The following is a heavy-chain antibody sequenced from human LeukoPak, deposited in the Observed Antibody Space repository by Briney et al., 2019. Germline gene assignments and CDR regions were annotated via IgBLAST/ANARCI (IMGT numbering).Heavy chain of an antibody. V-gene: IGHV4-59*12. J-gene: IGHJ3*02. CDR2: IYHSGST. CDR1: GGSISSYY. Sequence: PSETLSLTCTVSGGSISSYYWSWIRQPPGKGLEWIGYIYHSGSTYYNPSLKSRVTISVDRSKNQFSLKLSSVTAADTAVYYCARAQRRGYSRRGAFDIWGQGTMVTVSS. D-gene: IGHD5-12*01. CDR3: ARAQRRGYSRRGAFDI.